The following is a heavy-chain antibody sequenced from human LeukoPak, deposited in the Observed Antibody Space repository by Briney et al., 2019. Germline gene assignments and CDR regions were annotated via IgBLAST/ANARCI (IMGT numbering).Heavy chain of an antibody. CDR2: IYYSGST. D-gene: IGHD2-2*01. CDR1: GGSISSSIYF. Sequence: SETLSLTCTVSGGSISSSIYFWGWIRQPPGKGLEWIGSIYYSGSTYYNPSLKSRVTISVDTSKNQFSLKLSSVTAADTAVYYCARGVVVPAAGGANWFDPWGQGTLVTVSS. V-gene: IGHV4-39*07. CDR3: ARGVVVPAAGGANWFDP. J-gene: IGHJ5*02.